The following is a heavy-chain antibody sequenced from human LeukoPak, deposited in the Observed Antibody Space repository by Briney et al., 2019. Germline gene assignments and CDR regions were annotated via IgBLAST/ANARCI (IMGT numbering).Heavy chain of an antibody. CDR2: ISAYNGNT. D-gene: IGHD3-22*01. V-gene: IGHV1-18*01. CDR3: ARVVGYYDSSGYFDY. CDR1: GYTFTSYG. J-gene: IGHJ4*02. Sequence: ASVKVSCKASGYTFTSYGISWVRQAPGQGLEWMGWISAYNGNTNYAQRLQGRVTMTTDTSTSTAYMELRSQRSDDTAVYYCARVVGYYDSSGYFDYWGQGTLVTVSS.